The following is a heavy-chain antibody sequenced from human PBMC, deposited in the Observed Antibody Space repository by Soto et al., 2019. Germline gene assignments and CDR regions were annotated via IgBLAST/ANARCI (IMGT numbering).Heavy chain of an antibody. V-gene: IGHV4-38-2*01. Sequence: SETLSLPCAVSGYSISSGYYWNWIRQSPGKGLEWIGCVYYNGITFTNPSLKSRVTMTVDTSKNYFSLRLTSVTAADAATYFCARGVTGTLDYWGQGTLVTVSS. CDR2: VYYNGIT. J-gene: IGHJ4*02. CDR1: GYSISSGYY. D-gene: IGHD1-1*01. CDR3: ARGVTGTLDY.